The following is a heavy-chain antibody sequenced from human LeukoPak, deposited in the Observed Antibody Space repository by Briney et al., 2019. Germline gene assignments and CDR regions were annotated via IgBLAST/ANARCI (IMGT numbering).Heavy chain of an antibody. J-gene: IGHJ4*02. CDR2: IYTSGST. CDR1: GCSVSRYY. D-gene: IGHD2-21*01. CDR3: ARLVVSGDFDY. V-gene: IGHV4-4*07. Sequence: KPSETLSLTCTVAGCSVSRYYWRWISQPPGKGLEWLGRIYTSGSTNYNPSLKSRVTMSVDTSKNQFSLKLSSVTAADTAVYYCARLVVSGDFDYWGQGTLVTVSS.